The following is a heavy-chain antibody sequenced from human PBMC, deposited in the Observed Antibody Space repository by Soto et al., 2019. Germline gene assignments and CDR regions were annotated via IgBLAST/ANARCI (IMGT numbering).Heavy chain of an antibody. J-gene: IGHJ3*02. CDR2: IYYSGST. Sequence: SETLSLTCTVSGGSISSYYWSWIRQPPGKGLEWIGYIYYSGSTNYNPSLKSRVTISVDTSKNQFSLTLSSVTAADTAVYYCARGARRADAFDIWGQGTMVTVSS. V-gene: IGHV4-59*01. CDR1: GGSISSYY. CDR3: ARGARRADAFDI.